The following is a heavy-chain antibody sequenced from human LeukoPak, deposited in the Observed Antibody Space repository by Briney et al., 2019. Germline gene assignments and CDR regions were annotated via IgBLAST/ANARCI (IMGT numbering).Heavy chain of an antibody. D-gene: IGHD3-9*01. J-gene: IGHJ5*02. V-gene: IGHV3-23*01. CDR3: ARARVLRYFEIDP. CDR2: ISGSGGST. Sequence: GGSLRLSCAASGFTFSSYGMSWVRQAPGKGLEWVSAISGSGGSTYYADSVKGRFTISRDNAKNTLYLQMNSLRAEDTAVYYCARARVLRYFEIDPWGQGTLVTVSS. CDR1: GFTFSSYG.